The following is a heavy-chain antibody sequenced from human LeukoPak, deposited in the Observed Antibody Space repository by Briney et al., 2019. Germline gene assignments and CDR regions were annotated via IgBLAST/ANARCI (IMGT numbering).Heavy chain of an antibody. D-gene: IGHD2-2*01. CDR2: IYYSGGT. CDR3: ARGGDLGYCSSTSCYDGAWWFDP. J-gene: IGHJ5*02. CDR1: GGSISSYY. V-gene: IGHV4-59*12. Sequence: SETLSLTCTVSGGSISSYYWSWIRQPPGKGLEWIGYIYYSGGTNYNPSLKGRVTISVDTSKTQFSLKLRSVTAADTAVYYCARGGDLGYCSSTSCYDGAWWFDPWGQGTLVTVSS.